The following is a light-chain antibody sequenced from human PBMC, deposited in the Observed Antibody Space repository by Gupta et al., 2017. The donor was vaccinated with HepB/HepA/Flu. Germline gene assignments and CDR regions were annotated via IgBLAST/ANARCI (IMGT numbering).Light chain of an antibody. CDR3: MQTKQLPWT. CDR1: QSLLHSEGKTC. J-gene: IGKJ1*01. CDR2: EVS. V-gene: IGKV2D-29*01. Sequence: DIVMTQSPLFLSVTSGQQASISCKSSQSLLHSEGKTCLYWYLQRAGHPPQLLIYEVSNRFSGVSDRFIRSGSGTDFTLKISRVEAEDVGVYYCMQTKQLPWTFGQGTKVEMK.